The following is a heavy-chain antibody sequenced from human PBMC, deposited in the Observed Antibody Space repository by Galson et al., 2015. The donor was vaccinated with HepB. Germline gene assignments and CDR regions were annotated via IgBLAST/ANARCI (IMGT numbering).Heavy chain of an antibody. J-gene: IGHJ6*02. CDR3: ARGGGWYGAQYYYYGMDV. Sequence: SLRLSCAASGFTFSSYDMHWVRQATGKGLEWVSAIGTAGDPYYPGSVKGRFTISRENAKNSLYLQMNSLRAGDTAVYYCARGGGWYGAQYYYYGMDVWGQGTTVTVSS. CDR2: IGTAGDP. V-gene: IGHV3-13*05. CDR1: GFTFSSYD. D-gene: IGHD6-19*01.